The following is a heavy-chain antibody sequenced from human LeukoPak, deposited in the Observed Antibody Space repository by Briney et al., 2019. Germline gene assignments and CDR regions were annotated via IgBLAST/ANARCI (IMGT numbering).Heavy chain of an antibody. D-gene: IGHD3/OR15-3a*01. J-gene: IGHJ5*02. V-gene: IGHV3-23*01. CDR2: ISGSGGST. CDR3: AKGTSLSRFDP. Sequence: GSLRLSCAASGFSFSSYAMSWVRPAPGKGLELVSAISGSGGSTYSADSVKGRFTISRDNSKNTLYLQMNSLRAEDTAVYYCAKGTSLSRFDPWGQGTLVTVSS. CDR1: GFSFSSYA.